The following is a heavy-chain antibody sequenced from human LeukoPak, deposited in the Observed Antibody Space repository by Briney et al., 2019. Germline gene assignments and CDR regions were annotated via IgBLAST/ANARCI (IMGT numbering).Heavy chain of an antibody. V-gene: IGHV1-2*06. CDR2: INPNSGGT. Sequence: ASMKVSCKASGYTFTGYYMHWVRQAPGQGLEWMGRINPNSGGTNYAQKFQGRVTMTRDTSISTAYMELSRLRSDDTAVYYCARVRNRWIQLWLFNYWGQGTLVTVSS. CDR1: GYTFTGYY. D-gene: IGHD5-18*01. J-gene: IGHJ4*02. CDR3: ARVRNRWIQLWLFNY.